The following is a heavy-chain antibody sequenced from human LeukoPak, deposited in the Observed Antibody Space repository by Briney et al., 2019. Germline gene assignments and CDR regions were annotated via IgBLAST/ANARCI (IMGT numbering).Heavy chain of an antibody. CDR1: GFTFSSYW. V-gene: IGHV3-74*01. CDR3: ARDWRRAAAGTPDY. J-gene: IGHJ4*02. D-gene: IGHD6-13*01. CDR2: INTDGSST. Sequence: PGGPLRLFCAASGFTFSSYWMHWVRQAPAKELVWVARINTDGSSTSYADSVRGRFTISRDNAKNTLYLQMNSLRAEDTAVYYCARDWRRAAAGTPDYWGQGTLVTVSS.